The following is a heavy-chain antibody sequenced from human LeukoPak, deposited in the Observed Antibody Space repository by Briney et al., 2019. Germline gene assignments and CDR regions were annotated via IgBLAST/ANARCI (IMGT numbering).Heavy chain of an antibody. J-gene: IGHJ3*02. CDR3: ARGIVVVNKNAFDI. Sequence: SETLSLTCAVSGGSISNNSWWSWDRQPPGKGPEWIGEIYHSGKTNYKPSLQSRVTISVDKSKNQFSLKLSSVTAADTAVYYCARGIVVVNKNAFDIWGQGTMVTVSS. V-gene: IGHV4-4*02. D-gene: IGHD3-22*01. CDR1: GGSISNNSW. CDR2: IYHSGKT.